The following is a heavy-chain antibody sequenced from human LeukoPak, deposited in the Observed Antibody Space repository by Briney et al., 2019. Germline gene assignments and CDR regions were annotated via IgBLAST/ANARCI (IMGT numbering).Heavy chain of an antibody. D-gene: IGHD2/OR15-2a*01. V-gene: IGHV3-30*04. J-gene: IGHJ4*02. CDR1: GFGFSGYA. CDR2: ITSDGINQ. Sequence: PGGSLRLSCVASGFGFSGYAIHWVRQAPGKGLEWLAVITSDGINQHYADSVRGRLTISRDNSIKTLFLQMNSLGTDDTAVYYCARDGPYFRDSPYYFDYWGQGTLVTVSS. CDR3: ARDGPYFRDSPYYFDY.